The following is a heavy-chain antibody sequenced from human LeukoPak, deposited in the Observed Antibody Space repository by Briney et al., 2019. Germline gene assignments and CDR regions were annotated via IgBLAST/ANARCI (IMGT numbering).Heavy chain of an antibody. CDR1: GFTFDDIA. D-gene: IGHD6-25*01. J-gene: IGHJ4*02. CDR2: TSGDGANT. CDR3: AKSQRSNFVDY. Sequence: GGSLSLSCAASGFTFDDIAMDWVRPAPGQGREWVSLTSGDGANTSQADSGKGTFTISRDNSNNSLYLQMNGLRTEDTAVYYCAKSQRSNFVDYWGQGTLVTVSS. V-gene: IGHV3-43*02.